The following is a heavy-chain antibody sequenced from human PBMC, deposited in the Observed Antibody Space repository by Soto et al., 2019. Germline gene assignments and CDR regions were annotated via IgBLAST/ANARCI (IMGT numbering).Heavy chain of an antibody. V-gene: IGHV3-74*01. CDR1: GFTFSSYW. J-gene: IGHJ6*02. CDR3: ARDSRQLYYYYYGMDV. D-gene: IGHD6-13*01. Sequence: GGSLRLSCAASGFTFSSYWMHWVRQAPGKGLVWVSRINSDGSSTSYADSVKGRFTISRDNAKNTLYLQMNSLRAEDTAVYYCARDSRQLYYYYYGMDVWGQGTTVTVSS. CDR2: INSDGSST.